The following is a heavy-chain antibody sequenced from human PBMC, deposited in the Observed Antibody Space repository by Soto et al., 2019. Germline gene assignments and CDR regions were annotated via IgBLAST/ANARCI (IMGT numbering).Heavy chain of an antibody. V-gene: IGHV4-34*01. CDR1: GGSFSGYY. CDR2: INHSGST. D-gene: IGHD3-9*01. J-gene: IGHJ4*02. Sequence: SETLSLTCAVYGGSFSGYYWSWIRQPPGKGLEWIGEINHSGSTNYNPSLKSRVTISVDTSKNQFSLKLSSVTAADTAVYYCARANFLRYFDWLGGQGTLVTVSS. CDR3: ARANFLRYFDWL.